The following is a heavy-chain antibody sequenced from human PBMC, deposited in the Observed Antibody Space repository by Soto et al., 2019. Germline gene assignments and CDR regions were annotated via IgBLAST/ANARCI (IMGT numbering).Heavy chain of an antibody. J-gene: IGHJ6*02. CDR3: AKYRAFNYFYVMDV. D-gene: IGHD3-10*01. CDR1: GLAFGNYA. V-gene: IGHV3-23*01. Sequence: GGSLRLSCRASGLAFGNYAMNWVRQVPGRGLEWVAGVSTNGRSTYYADSVRGRFTISRDNSKLTVYLQMNSLRAEDTAVYYCAKYRAFNYFYVMDVWGQGTTVTVSS. CDR2: VSTNGRST.